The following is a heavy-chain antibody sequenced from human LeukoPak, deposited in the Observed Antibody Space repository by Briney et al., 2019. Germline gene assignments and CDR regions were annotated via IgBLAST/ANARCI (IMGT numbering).Heavy chain of an antibody. CDR3: ARGSIAVAGTSMDV. J-gene: IGHJ6*03. Sequence: GGSLRLSCAASGFTFSSYDMHWVRQATGKGLEWVSAIGTAGDTYYPGSVKGRFTISRENAKNSLYLQMNSLRAGDTAVYYCARGSIAVAGTSMDVWGKGTTVTISS. CDR2: IGTAGDT. CDR1: GFTFSSYD. D-gene: IGHD6-19*01. V-gene: IGHV3-13*01.